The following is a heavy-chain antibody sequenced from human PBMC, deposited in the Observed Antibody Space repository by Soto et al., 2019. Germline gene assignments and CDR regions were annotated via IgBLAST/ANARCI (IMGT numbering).Heavy chain of an antibody. J-gene: IGHJ4*02. CDR3: ALDSSDIVVVVASTIDY. CDR1: GYTFTSYG. CDR2: ISAYNGNT. D-gene: IGHD2-15*01. V-gene: IGHV1-18*01. Sequence: GASVKVSCKASGYTFTSYGISWVRQAPGQGLEWMGWISAYNGNTNYAQKLQGRVTMTTDTSTSTAYMELRSPRSDDTAVYYCALDSSDIVVVVASTIDYWGQGTLVTVCS.